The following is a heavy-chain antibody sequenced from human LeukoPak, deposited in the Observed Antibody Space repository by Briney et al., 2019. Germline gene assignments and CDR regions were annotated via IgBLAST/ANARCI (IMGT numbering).Heavy chain of an antibody. CDR1: GGSISSYY. Sequence: SETLSLTCTVSGGSISSYYWSWIRQPPGKGLEWIGYIYYSGSTNYNPSLKSRVTISVDTSKSQFSLKLSSVTAADTAVYYCARDGGVVDYWGQGTLVTVSS. CDR3: ARDGGVVDY. V-gene: IGHV4-59*12. CDR2: IYYSGST. J-gene: IGHJ4*02. D-gene: IGHD2-15*01.